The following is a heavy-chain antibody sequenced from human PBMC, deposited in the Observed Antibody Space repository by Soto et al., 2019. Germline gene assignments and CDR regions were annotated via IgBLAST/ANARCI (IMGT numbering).Heavy chain of an antibody. CDR2: ISGSGGST. V-gene: IGHV3-23*01. CDR3: AKGEEYYDFWSGPTPTYYFDY. CDR1: GFTFSSYA. Sequence: GGSLRLSCAASGFTFSSYAMSWVRQAPGKGLEWVSAISGSGGSTYYADSVKGRFTISRDNSKNTLYLQTNSLRAEDTAVYYCAKGEEYYDFWSGPTPTYYFDYWGQGTLVTVSS. D-gene: IGHD3-3*01. J-gene: IGHJ4*02.